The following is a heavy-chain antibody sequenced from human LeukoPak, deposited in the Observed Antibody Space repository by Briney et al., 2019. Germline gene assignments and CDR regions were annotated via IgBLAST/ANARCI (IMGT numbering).Heavy chain of an antibody. CDR2: TYYRSKWYN. Sequence: SQTLSLTCAISGDSVSSNSAAWNWIRQSPSGGLEWLGRTYYRSKWYNDYAVSVESRITINPDTSKNQFSLQLNSVTPEGTAVYYCSRGYTTSNWFDPWGQGTLVTVSS. D-gene: IGHD2-2*02. V-gene: IGHV6-1*01. J-gene: IGHJ5*02. CDR3: SRGYTTSNWFDP. CDR1: GDSVSSNSAA.